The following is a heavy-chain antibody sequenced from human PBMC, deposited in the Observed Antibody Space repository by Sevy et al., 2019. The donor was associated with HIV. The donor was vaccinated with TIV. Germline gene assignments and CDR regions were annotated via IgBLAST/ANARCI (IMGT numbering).Heavy chain of an antibody. V-gene: IGHV3-11*06. D-gene: IGHD4-17*01. CDR3: ARSRCNYGDYYFDY. J-gene: IGHJ4*02. CDR1: GFTFSAYY. CDR2: ISGAGTYT. Sequence: GGSLRLSCAASGFTFSAYYMTWIRQAPGKGLEWVSYISGAGTYTNYVESVKGRFTISRDNSKNSLYLQMNSLRAEDTAVYFCARSRCNYGDYYFDYWGQGILVTVSS.